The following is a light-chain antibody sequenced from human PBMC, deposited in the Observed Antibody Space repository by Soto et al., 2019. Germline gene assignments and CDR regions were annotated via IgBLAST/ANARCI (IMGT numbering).Light chain of an antibody. V-gene: IGLV2-14*01. CDR2: EVT. CDR1: SSDVGGYNH. CDR3: SSYASSSSYV. J-gene: IGLJ1*01. Sequence: QSVLTQPASVSGSPGQSITISCTGTSSDVGGYNHVSWYQIHPGKAPKLIIYEVTSRPSGVSYRFSGSKSGNSASLTISGLQADDEAHYYCSSYASSSSYVFGGGTKVIV.